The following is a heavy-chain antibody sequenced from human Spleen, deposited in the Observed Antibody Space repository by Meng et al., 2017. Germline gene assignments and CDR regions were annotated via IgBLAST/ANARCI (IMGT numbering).Heavy chain of an antibody. CDR1: GGSISNYY. J-gene: IGHJ3*02. D-gene: IGHD3-10*01. Sequence: SETLSLTCTVSGGSISNYYWSWIRQTAGKGLEWIRRFYTSGSSNYNPSLKSRVTMSVDTSKNQFSLKLSSVSAADTAVYYCAREIITMVRGVFIPDAFDIWGQGTVVTVSS. CDR3: AREIITMVRGVFIPDAFDI. CDR2: FYTSGSS. V-gene: IGHV4-4*07.